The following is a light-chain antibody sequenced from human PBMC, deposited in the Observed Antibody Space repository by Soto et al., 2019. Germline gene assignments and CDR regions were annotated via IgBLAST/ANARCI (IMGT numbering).Light chain of an antibody. Sequence: DIQMTQSPSTLSASVGDRVTITCRARQSISRWLAWYQQKPGKAPNLLIYDASKLESGVPSRFSGSGSGTEFTLSINSLQPDDFANYYCQHDNTYWTFGKGSKLEIK. CDR2: DAS. V-gene: IGKV1-5*01. CDR3: QHDNTYWT. CDR1: QSISRW. J-gene: IGKJ1*01.